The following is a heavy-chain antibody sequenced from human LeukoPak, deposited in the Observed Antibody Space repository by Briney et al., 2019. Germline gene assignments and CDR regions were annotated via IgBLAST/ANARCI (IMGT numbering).Heavy chain of an antibody. CDR2: ISSNGGST. Sequence: GGSLRLSCAASGFAFSSYAMHWVRQAPGKGLEYVSAISSNGGSTYYANSVKGRFTISRDNSKNTLYLQMGSLRAGDMAVYYCARGFTGYYYYGMDVWGQGTTVTVSS. CDR1: GFAFSSYA. CDR3: ARGFTGYYYYGMDV. J-gene: IGHJ6*02. D-gene: IGHD3-10*01. V-gene: IGHV3-64*01.